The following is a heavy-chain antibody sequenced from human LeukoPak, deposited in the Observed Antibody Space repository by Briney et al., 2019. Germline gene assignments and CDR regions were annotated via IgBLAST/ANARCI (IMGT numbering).Heavy chain of an antibody. D-gene: IGHD3-3*01. V-gene: IGHV3-30*04. J-gene: IGHJ3*02. CDR1: GFTFSIYS. CDR2: ISYDGGNK. CDR3: AKGTLEWFDAFDI. Sequence: GGSLRLSCAASGFTFSIYSMHWVRQAPGKGLEWVAVISYDGGNKYYADSVKGRFTISRDNSKNTLYLQMNSLRAEDTAVYYCAKGTLEWFDAFDIWGQGTMVTVSS.